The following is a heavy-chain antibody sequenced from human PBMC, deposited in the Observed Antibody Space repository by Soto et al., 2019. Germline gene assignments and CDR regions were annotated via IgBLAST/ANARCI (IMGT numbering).Heavy chain of an antibody. CDR3: AKGGAMIVVVITFDAFDI. CDR1: GFTFSSYA. D-gene: IGHD3-22*01. Sequence: GGSLRLSCAASGFTFSSYAMSWVRQAPGKGLEWVSAISDSGGSTYYADSVKGRFTISRDNSKNTLYLQMNSLRAEDTAVYYCAKGGAMIVVVITFDAFDIWGQGTMVTVSS. CDR2: ISDSGGST. J-gene: IGHJ3*02. V-gene: IGHV3-23*01.